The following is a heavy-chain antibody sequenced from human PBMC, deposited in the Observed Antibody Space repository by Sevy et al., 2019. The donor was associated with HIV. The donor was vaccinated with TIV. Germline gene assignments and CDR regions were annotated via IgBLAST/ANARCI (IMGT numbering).Heavy chain of an antibody. CDR1: GGSITSLY. CDR3: AGENAWGRGYS. Sequence: SETLSLTCTVSGGSITSLYWNWIRQPPGTGLEWIANIYYNGHINYNPSLKSRVTLSLDTSKNQSSLRLSSVTAADTAMYYCAGENAWGRGYSWGQGTLVTVSS. CDR2: IYYNGHI. V-gene: IGHV4-59*08. J-gene: IGHJ4*02. D-gene: IGHD1-26*01.